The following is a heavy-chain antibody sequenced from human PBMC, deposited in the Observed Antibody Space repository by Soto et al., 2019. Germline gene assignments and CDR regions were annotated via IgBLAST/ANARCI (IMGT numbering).Heavy chain of an antibody. V-gene: IGHV1-46*01. CDR2: INPSGGST. D-gene: IGHD6-6*01. CDR3: AGDLLAARPSYYYGMDV. Sequence: QVQLVQSGAEVKKPGASVKVSCNASGYTFTSYYMHWVRQAPGQGLEWMGIINPSGGSTSYAQKLQGRVTMTRDTSTSTVYMELSSLRSEDTAVYYCAGDLLAARPSYYYGMDVWGQGTTVTVSS. CDR1: GYTFTSYY. J-gene: IGHJ6*02.